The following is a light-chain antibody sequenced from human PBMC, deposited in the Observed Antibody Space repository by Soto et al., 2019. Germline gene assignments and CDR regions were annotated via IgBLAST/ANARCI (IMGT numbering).Light chain of an antibody. CDR2: AAS. J-gene: IGKJ1*01. CDR1: QHIARY. CDR3: QQSFSAPWT. Sequence: DFQMTQSPSSLSASVGDRVTITCRASQHIARYLNWYQQKPGKAPKFLMYAASTLQSGVPSRFSGSGSGTEFTLTIDSLQPEDFATYFCQQSFSAPWTFGQGAKVEVK. V-gene: IGKV1-39*01.